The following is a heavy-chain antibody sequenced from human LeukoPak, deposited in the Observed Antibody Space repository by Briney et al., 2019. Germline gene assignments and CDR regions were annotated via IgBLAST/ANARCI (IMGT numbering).Heavy chain of an antibody. CDR2: IDSAGSST. V-gene: IGHV3-74*01. Sequence: GGSLRLSCAASGFTFSSYWMHWVRQAPGKGVVWVSRIDSAGSSTTYADSVKGRFTISRDNAKNTLYLQLNSLRAEDTAVYYCARGFSSGSSLPFDYWGQGTLVTVSS. CDR1: GFTFSSYW. J-gene: IGHJ4*02. CDR3: ARGFSSGSSLPFDY. D-gene: IGHD3-10*01.